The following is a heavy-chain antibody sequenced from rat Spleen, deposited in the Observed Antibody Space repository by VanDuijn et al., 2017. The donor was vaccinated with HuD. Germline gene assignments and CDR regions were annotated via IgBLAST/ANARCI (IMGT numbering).Heavy chain of an antibody. V-gene: IGHV2-32*01. CDR1: GFSLTSYH. D-gene: IGHD1-12*03. CDR3: ARDGYDGYYHVFDY. Sequence: QVQLKESGPGLVQPSQTLSLTCTVSGFSLTSYHVHWIRQPPGKGLEWMGLMWSDGDTSYNSGLKSRLSISRDTSKSQVFLKMNSLQTEDTATYYCARDGYDGYYHVFDYWGQGVMVTVSS. J-gene: IGHJ2*01. CDR2: MWSDGDT.